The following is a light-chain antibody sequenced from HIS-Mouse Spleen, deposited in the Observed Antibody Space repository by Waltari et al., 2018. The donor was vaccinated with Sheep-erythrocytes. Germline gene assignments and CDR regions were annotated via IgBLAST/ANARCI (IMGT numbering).Light chain of an antibody. CDR2: DVS. Sequence: QSALTQPRSVSGSPGQSVTISCTGTSSAVGDYNYVSWYQQHPGKAPKLMIYDVSKRPSGVPDRFSGSKSGNTASLTISGLQAEDEADYYCCSYAGSYTFVVFGGGTKLTVL. V-gene: IGLV2-11*01. CDR1: SSAVGDYNY. CDR3: CSYAGSYTFVV. J-gene: IGLJ2*01.